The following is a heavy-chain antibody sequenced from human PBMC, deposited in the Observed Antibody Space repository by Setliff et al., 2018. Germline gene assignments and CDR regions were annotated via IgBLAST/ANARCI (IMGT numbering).Heavy chain of an antibody. J-gene: IGHJ4*02. D-gene: IGHD4-17*01. Sequence: GGSLRLSCAASGFTFRSYWMSWVRQAPGKGLEWVANIKKDGSIKYYLDSVRGRFTVSRDNAENSLTLQMNSLRVEDTAVYYCSRDLQGSGDYVVDYWGQGTLVTVSS. CDR1: GFTFRSYW. V-gene: IGHV3-7*01. CDR3: SRDLQGSGDYVVDY. CDR2: IKKDGSIK.